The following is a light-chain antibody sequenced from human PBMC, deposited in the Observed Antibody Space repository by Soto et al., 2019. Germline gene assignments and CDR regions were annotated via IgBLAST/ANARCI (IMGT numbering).Light chain of an antibody. CDR2: DNN. CDR3: SSWDGRLGGV. Sequence: QSVLTQPPSLSAAPGQKVTISCSGNSSNIGNNYVAWYQLLPGTAPKLLIYDNNKRPSGIPDRFSGSKSGTSATLAITGLQTGVEADYYCSSWDGRLGGVFGGGTKVTVL. CDR1: SSNIGNNY. J-gene: IGLJ3*02. V-gene: IGLV1-51*01.